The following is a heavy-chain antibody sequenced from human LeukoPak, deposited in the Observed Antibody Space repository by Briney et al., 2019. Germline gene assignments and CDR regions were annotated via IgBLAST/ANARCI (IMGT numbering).Heavy chain of an antibody. J-gene: IGHJ4*02. D-gene: IGHD6-13*01. Sequence: PSETLSLTCTVSGGSINSYYWSWIRQPPGKGLEWIGYIYYSGSTNYNPSLKSRVTISVDTSKNQFSLKLSSVTAADTAVYYCARGGGYSSRFFDYWGQGTLVTVSS. CDR2: IYYSGST. CDR1: GGSINSYY. V-gene: IGHV4-59*12. CDR3: ARGGGYSSRFFDY.